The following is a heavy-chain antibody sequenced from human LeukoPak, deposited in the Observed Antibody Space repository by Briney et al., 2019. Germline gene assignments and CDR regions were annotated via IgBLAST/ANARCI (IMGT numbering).Heavy chain of an antibody. CDR2: IYYSGST. V-gene: IGHV4-59*01. CDR1: GGSISSYY. CDR3: ARSGSRRFDY. Sequence: SETLSLTCTVSGGSISSYYWSWIRQPPGKGLEWIGYIYYSGSTNYNPSLKSRVTISVDTSKNQSSLKLSSVTAADTAVYYCARSGSRRFDYWGKGTLVTVSS. J-gene: IGHJ4*02. D-gene: IGHD6-13*01.